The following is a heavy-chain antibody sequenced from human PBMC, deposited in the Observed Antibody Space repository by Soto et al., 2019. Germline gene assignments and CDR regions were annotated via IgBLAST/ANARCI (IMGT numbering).Heavy chain of an antibody. J-gene: IGHJ4*02. CDR1: GFTFRIYA. D-gene: IGHD3-22*01. CDR3: AKDAPGSGWLSDY. CDR2: ITGNGGT. Sequence: EVQLLESGGGVIQPGGSLRLSCAASGFTFRIYAMSWVRQAPGKGLEWVSTITGNGGTSYADFVRGRFTISRDNSKNTLYLQMNSLGVEDTAVYYCAKDAPGSGWLSDYWGQGTLVTVSS. V-gene: IGHV3-23*01.